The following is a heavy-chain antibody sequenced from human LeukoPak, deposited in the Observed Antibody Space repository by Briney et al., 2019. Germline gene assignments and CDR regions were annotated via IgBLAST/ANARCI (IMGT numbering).Heavy chain of an antibody. Sequence: PSETLSLTCTVSGGSISSYYWSWLRQPPGKGLEWLGYIYYSGSTNYNPSLKSRVTISVNTSKNQFSLKLSSVTAADTAVYYCARGDGRGVPLYYFDYWGQGILVTVSS. D-gene: IGHD3-10*01. V-gene: IGHV4-59*01. CDR2: IYYSGST. J-gene: IGHJ4*02. CDR3: ARGDGRGVPLYYFDY. CDR1: GGSISSYY.